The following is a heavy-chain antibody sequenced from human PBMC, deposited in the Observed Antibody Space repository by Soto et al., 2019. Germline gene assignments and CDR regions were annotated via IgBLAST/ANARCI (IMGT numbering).Heavy chain of an antibody. D-gene: IGHD3-10*01. CDR2: INTDGSST. Sequence: PGGSLRLSCAVSGFTFSSFWMHWVRQAPGEGLVWVSRINTDGSSTSYADSVKGRFTISRGNAKNTLYLQMNSLRVEDTAMYYCAKRGVDTFGLSYWGQGTLVTVSS. CDR1: GFTFSSFW. J-gene: IGHJ4*02. CDR3: AKRGVDTFGLSY. V-gene: IGHV3-74*01.